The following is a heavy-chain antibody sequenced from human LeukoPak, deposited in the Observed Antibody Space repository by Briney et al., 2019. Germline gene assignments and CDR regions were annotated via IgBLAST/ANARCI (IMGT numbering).Heavy chain of an antibody. V-gene: IGHV3-74*01. Sequence: GGSLRLSCAASGFTFTSYWMHWVRQAPGKGLVWDSRINNDDSGAIYADSVRGRFTISRDNARSTVHLQMNSLGADDTAVYFCARGSPDYSWYAYWGQGTLVTVSS. J-gene: IGHJ4*02. D-gene: IGHD6-13*01. CDR1: GFTFTSYW. CDR3: ARGSPDYSWYAY. CDR2: INNDDSGA.